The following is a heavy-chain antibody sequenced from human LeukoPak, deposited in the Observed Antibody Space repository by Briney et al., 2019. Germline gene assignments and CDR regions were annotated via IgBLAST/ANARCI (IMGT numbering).Heavy chain of an antibody. CDR1: GFIFSTYS. D-gene: IGHD4-11*01. CDR3: ARDPTVSTVY. CDR2: IGTSSSYI. Sequence: GGSLRLSCAASGFIFSTYSMNWVRQAPGKGLEWVSSIGTSSSYIYYADSVKGRFTISRDNAKNSLYLQMNSLRAEDTAVYYCARDPTVSTVYWGQGTLVTVSS. J-gene: IGHJ4*02. V-gene: IGHV3-21*01.